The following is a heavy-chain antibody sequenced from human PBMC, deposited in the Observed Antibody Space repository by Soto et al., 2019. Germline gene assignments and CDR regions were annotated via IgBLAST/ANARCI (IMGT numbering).Heavy chain of an antibody. Sequence: EVQLVESGGGLVQPGGSLRLSCAASGFTFSSYAMHWVRQAPGKGLEYVSVINSNGGSTDYANSVKGRFTISRDNSKNTLYLQMGSLRAEDMAVYYCARPSGYAFDYWGRGTLVTVSS. CDR1: GFTFSSYA. D-gene: IGHD5-12*01. J-gene: IGHJ4*02. V-gene: IGHV3-64*01. CDR2: INSNGGST. CDR3: ARPSGYAFDY.